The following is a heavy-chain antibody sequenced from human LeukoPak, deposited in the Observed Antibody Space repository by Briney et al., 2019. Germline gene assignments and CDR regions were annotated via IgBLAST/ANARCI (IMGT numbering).Heavy chain of an antibody. D-gene: IGHD3-3*01. CDR1: GFTFSSYS. Sequence: PGGSLRLSCAASGFTFSSYSMNWVRQAPGKGLEWVSSISSSSSYIYYADSVKGRFTISRDNAKISLYLQMTSLRAEDTAVYYCARDLAPSPYYDFWSGTTELPGDYWGQGTLVTVSS. V-gene: IGHV3-21*01. CDR2: ISSSSSYI. CDR3: ARDLAPSPYYDFWSGTTELPGDY. J-gene: IGHJ4*02.